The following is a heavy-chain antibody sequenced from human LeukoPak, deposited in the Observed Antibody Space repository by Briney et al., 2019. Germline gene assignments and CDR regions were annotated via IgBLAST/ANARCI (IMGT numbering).Heavy chain of an antibody. CDR3: ARGGSSTRRYFDY. CDR1: GGTFSSYA. CDR2: IIPILGIA. J-gene: IGHJ4*02. Sequence: ASVKVSCKASGGTFSSYAISWVRQAPGQGLEWMGRIIPILGIANYAQKFQGRVTITTDESTSTAYMELSSLRSEDTAVYYCARGGSSTRRYFDYWGQGTLVTVSS. D-gene: IGHD2-2*01. V-gene: IGHV1-69*04.